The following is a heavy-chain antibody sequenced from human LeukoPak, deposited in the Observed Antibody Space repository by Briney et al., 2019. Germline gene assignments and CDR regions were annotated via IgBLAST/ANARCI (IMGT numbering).Heavy chain of an antibody. CDR1: GFTFSSYG. CDR2: IPYDGSNK. Sequence: GGSLRLSCAASGFTFSSYGMHWVRQAPGKGLEWVAVIPYDGSNKYYADSVKGRFTISRDNSKNTLYLQMNSLRAEDTAVYYCAKAPGGLAIDAFDIWGQGTMVTVSS. CDR3: AKAPGGLAIDAFDI. V-gene: IGHV3-30*18. J-gene: IGHJ3*02. D-gene: IGHD3-16*01.